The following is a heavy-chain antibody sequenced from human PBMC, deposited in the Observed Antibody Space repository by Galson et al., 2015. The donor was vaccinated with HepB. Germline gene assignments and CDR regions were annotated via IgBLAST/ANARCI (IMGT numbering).Heavy chain of an antibody. J-gene: IGHJ4*02. CDR1: TFIFSTYT. D-gene: IGHD5-12*01. V-gene: IGHV3-48*04. CDR3: VFTRGYDYKPLDY. CDR2: ISSNSTSI. Sequence: SLRLSCAASTFIFSTYTMNWVRQAPGKGLEWVSYISSNSTSIYYADSVKGRFTISRDNAKNSLYLQMNSLRAEDTAVYYCVFTRGYDYKPLDYWGQGTLVTVSS.